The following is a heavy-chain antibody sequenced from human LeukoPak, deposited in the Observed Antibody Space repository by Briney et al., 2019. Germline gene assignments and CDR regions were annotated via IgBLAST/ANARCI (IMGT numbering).Heavy chain of an antibody. CDR3: AKEQARGSSGWATLVDY. CDR2: LSGSGGST. CDR1: GFTFSSDA. Sequence: PGGSLRLSCAASGFTFSSDAMSWVRQAPGQGLDWGSALSGSGGSTSYADSVTGRFTISRDNSKNTLYLQMNSLRAEDTALYSCAKEQARGSSGWATLVDYWGQGTLVTVSS. V-gene: IGHV3-23*01. J-gene: IGHJ4*02. D-gene: IGHD6-19*01.